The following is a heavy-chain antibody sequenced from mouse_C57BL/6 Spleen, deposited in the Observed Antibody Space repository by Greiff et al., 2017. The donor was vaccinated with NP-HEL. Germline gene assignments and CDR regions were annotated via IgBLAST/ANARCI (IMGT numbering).Heavy chain of an antibody. CDR3: TVDGYYYAMDY. Sequence: VQLQQSGAELVRPGASVTLSCKASGYTFTDYEMHWVKQTPVHGLEWIGAIDPETGGTAYNQKFKGKAILTADKSSSTAYMELRSLTSEDSAVYYCTVDGYYYAMDYWGQGTSVTVSS. V-gene: IGHV1-15*01. CDR2: IDPETGGT. CDR1: GYTFTDYE. J-gene: IGHJ4*01. D-gene: IGHD2-3*01.